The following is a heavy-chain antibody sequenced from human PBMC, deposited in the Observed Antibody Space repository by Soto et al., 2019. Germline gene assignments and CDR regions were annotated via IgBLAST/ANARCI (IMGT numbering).Heavy chain of an antibody. D-gene: IGHD2-21*02. CDR1: GYTLTELS. CDR2: FDPEDGET. Sequence: ASVKVSCKVSGYTLTELSMHWVRQAPGKGLEWMGGFDPEDGETNYAQKLQGRVTMTTDTSTSTAYMELRSLRSDDTAVYYCARDYIVVVTATNPWWFDPWGQGTLVTVSS. CDR3: ARDYIVVVTATNPWWFDP. J-gene: IGHJ5*02. V-gene: IGHV1-24*01.